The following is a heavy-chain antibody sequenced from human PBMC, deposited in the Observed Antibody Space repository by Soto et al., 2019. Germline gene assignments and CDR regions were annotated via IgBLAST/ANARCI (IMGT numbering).Heavy chain of an antibody. D-gene: IGHD4-4*01. CDR3: LSGGSNYGY. J-gene: IGHJ4*02. CDR2: ITAAGSET. Sequence: EVQLLESGGGLVQPGGSLRLSCTASGFPFSDSCMTWVRQAPGKGLEWVARITAAGSETKYVDSVKGRFTISRDNGKNSMYLQIDSVRGQDAAVSYVLSGGSNYGYWGEVTLVSVSS. V-gene: IGHV3-7*01. CDR1: GFPFSDSC.